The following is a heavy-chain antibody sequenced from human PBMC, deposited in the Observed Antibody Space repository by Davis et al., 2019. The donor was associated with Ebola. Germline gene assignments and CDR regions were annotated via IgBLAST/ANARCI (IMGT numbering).Heavy chain of an antibody. CDR3: ARALGYCRFDP. CDR1: GGSISSGGYS. J-gene: IGHJ5*02. Sequence: SETLSLTCAVSGGSISSGGYSWSWIRQPPGKGLEWIGYIYHSGSTYYNPSLKSRVTISVDTSKNQFSLKLSSVTAADTAVYYCARALGYCRFDPWGQGTLVTVSS. D-gene: IGHD2-15*01. V-gene: IGHV4-30-2*01. CDR2: IYHSGST.